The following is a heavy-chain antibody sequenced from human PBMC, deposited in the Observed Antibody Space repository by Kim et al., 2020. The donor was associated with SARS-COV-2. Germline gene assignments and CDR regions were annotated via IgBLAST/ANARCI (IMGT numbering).Heavy chain of an antibody. CDR3: ARPDILTGYYYFTT. J-gene: IGHJ4*02. V-gene: IGHV3-48*02. CDR2: ISSSSSTI. D-gene: IGHD3-9*01. Sequence: GGSLRLSCAASGFTFSSYSMNWVRQAPGKGLEWVSYISSSSSTIYYADSVKGRFTISRDNAKNSLYLQMNSLRDEDTAVYYCARPDILTGYYYFTTGAREPWSPSPQ. CDR1: GFTFSSYS.